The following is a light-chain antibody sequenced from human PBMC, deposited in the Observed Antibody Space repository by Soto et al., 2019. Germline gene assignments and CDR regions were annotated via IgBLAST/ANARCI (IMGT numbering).Light chain of an antibody. J-gene: IGKJ1*01. CDR1: QSISSW. Sequence: DTHLNHPPATLSCSLLKTVTITFRSSQSISSWLAWYQQRPGKAPKLLIYKASSLESGVPSRFSGSGSGTEFTLTISSLQPDDIATYRCQQDNSYSCNFAQGTKVDIK. CDR3: QQDNSYSCN. V-gene: IGKV1-5*03. CDR2: KAS.